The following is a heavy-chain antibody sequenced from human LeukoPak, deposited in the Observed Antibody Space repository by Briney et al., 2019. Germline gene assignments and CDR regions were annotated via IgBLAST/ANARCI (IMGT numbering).Heavy chain of an antibody. CDR3: AKDFLGTVPDVFDI. Sequence: GGSLRLSCTASGFTFSTFAMGWVRQAPGKGLQWVSGISGSGDTTYYADSAKGRFAISRDNSENTLYLQMNRLRDEDTAVYHCAKDFLGTVPDVFDIWGQGPMVTVSS. CDR2: ISGSGDTT. J-gene: IGHJ3*02. V-gene: IGHV3-23*01. CDR1: GFTFSTFA. D-gene: IGHD7-27*01.